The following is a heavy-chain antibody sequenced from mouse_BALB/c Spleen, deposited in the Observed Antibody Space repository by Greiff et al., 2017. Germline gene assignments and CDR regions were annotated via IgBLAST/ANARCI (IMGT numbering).Heavy chain of an antibody. D-gene: IGHD3-1*01. CDR3: AKEELGIQPWFAY. V-gene: IGHV2-3*01. Sequence: QVQLKQSGPGLVAPSQSLSISCTASGFSLTSYGVSWVRQPPGKGLEWLGVIWGDGSTNYHSALISRLSNSKDNSKSQVFLKLNSLQTSDTATYYSAKEELGIQPWFAYWGQGTLVTVSA. CDR2: IWGDGST. J-gene: IGHJ3*01. CDR1: GFSLTSYG.